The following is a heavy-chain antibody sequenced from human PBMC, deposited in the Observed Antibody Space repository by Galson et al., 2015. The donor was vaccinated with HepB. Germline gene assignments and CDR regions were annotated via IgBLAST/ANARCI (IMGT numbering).Heavy chain of an antibody. CDR2: IYPGDSDI. CDR1: GYRSTMYW. V-gene: IGHV5-51*03. J-gene: IGHJ5*02. Sequence: QSGAEVKKPGESLKISCKVSGYRSTMYWIAWVRQMPGKGLEWMGIIYPGDSDIRYSPSFEGLVTISIDKSVSTAYLQWSSLKASDTAMYYCARRSISAINWFDPWGQGTLVTVSS. D-gene: IGHD6-13*01. CDR3: ARRSISAINWFDP.